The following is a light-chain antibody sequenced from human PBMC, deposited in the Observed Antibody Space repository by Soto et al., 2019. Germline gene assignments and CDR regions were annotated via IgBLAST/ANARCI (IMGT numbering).Light chain of an antibody. CDR2: RTS. CDR1: QSITNN. Sequence: ETVMTQSPATLSVSPGERATLSCRASQSITNNLAWYQQKPGQAPRLIMFRTSTRATGVPARFSGSGSGTEFNMTISSLQSEDFAVYYCQQYNNWPRATFGGGTKVDSK. J-gene: IGKJ4*01. CDR3: QQYNNWPRAT. V-gene: IGKV3-15*01.